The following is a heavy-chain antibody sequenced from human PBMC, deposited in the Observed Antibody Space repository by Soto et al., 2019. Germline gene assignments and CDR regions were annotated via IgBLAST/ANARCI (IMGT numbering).Heavy chain of an antibody. Sequence: PGGSLRLSCAASGFTFSSYVMHWVRQAPGKGLEWVAVISYDGSNKYYADSVKGRFTISRDNSKNTLYLQTNSLRAEDTAVYYCAKAGLLWFGASHYGMDVWGQGTTVTVSS. CDR2: ISYDGSNK. J-gene: IGHJ6*02. CDR1: GFTFSSYV. D-gene: IGHD3-10*01. CDR3: AKAGLLWFGASHYGMDV. V-gene: IGHV3-30*18.